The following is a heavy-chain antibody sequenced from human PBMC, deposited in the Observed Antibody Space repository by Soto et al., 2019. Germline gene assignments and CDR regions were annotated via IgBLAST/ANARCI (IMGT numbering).Heavy chain of an antibody. D-gene: IGHD6-6*01. CDR2: ISQSGNT. CDR3: ARAPRVSGSSQTRPDF. V-gene: IGHV4-34*01. CDR1: SGSFSGYY. Sequence: SETLSLTCSISSGSFSGYYWSWIRQPPGKGLEWIGEISQSGNTNYSPSLKSRVSISIDTSKKQFSLNLASVSAADTAVYYCARAPRVSGSSQTRPDFWGQGTLVTVSS. J-gene: IGHJ4*02.